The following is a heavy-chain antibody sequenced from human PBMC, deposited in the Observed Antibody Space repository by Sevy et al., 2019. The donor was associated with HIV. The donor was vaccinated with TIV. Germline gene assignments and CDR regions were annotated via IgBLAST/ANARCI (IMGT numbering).Heavy chain of an antibody. D-gene: IGHD3-3*01. V-gene: IGHV1-69*13. CDR1: GGTFSSYA. J-gene: IGHJ4*02. Sequence: ASVKVSCKASGGTFSSYAVSWVRQAPGQGLEWMGGILTLFGTTDYAQNFRGRVTIAADESTSTVYMELGSLRSDDTAVYYCAGGEEGFLEWSFDVWGQGTQVTVSS. CDR2: ILTLFGTT. CDR3: AGGEEGFLEWSFDV.